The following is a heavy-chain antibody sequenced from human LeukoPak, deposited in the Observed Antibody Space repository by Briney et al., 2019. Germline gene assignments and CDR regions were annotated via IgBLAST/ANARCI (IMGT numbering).Heavy chain of an antibody. CDR3: ASIVLFGVVFFDY. CDR2: IYYSGST. D-gene: IGHD3-3*01. V-gene: IGHV4-30-4*08. J-gene: IGHJ4*02. Sequence: SQTLSLTCTVSGGSISSGDYYWSWIRQPPGKGLEWIGYIYYSGSTYYNPSLKSRVTISVDTSKNQLSLKLSSVTAADTAVYYCASIVLFGVVFFDYWGQGTLVTVSS. CDR1: GGSISSGDYY.